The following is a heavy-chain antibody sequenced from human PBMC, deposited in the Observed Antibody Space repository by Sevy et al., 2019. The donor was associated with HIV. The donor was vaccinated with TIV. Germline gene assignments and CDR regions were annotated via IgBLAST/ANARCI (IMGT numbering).Heavy chain of an antibody. Sequence: SETLSLTCTVSGGSISSSRHYWGWIRQSTGKGLEWIGSRFYSGGAYYNPSLQSRVTMSVDTSNNQFSLNVNSVTAAETAVYYCARHPLGNWFDLWGQGILVTVSS. V-gene: IGHV4-39*01. CDR3: ARHPLGNWFDL. CDR2: RFYSGGA. J-gene: IGHJ5*02. CDR1: GGSISSSRHY. D-gene: IGHD3-16*01.